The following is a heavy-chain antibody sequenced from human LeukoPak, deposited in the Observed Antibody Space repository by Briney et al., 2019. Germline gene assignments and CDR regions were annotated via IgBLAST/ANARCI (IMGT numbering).Heavy chain of an antibody. Sequence: GGSLRLSSAASGFTFSSSAMHWVRQAPGKGLEWVTVISNDESDKYYADSVKGRFTISRDNSKNMLYLQMNSLRIEDTAVYYCAKVGSGNDYYWGQGTLVTVSS. CDR3: AKVGSGNDYY. J-gene: IGHJ4*02. CDR2: ISNDESDK. V-gene: IGHV3-30*18. CDR1: GFTFSSSA. D-gene: IGHD5-12*01.